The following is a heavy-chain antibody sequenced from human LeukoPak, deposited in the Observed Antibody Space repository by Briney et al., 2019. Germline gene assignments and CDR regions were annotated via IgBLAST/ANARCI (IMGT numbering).Heavy chain of an antibody. V-gene: IGHV3-30*18. CDR2: ISYDGSNK. CDR1: GFTFDDYG. J-gene: IGHJ4*02. CDR3: AKDFSYYGSGSLVLDY. Sequence: GGSLRLSCAASGFTFDDYGMHWVRQAPGKGLEWVAVISYDGSNKYYADSVKGRFTISRDNSKNTLYLQMNSLRAEDTAVYYCAKDFSYYGSGSLVLDYWGQGTLVTVSS. D-gene: IGHD3-10*01.